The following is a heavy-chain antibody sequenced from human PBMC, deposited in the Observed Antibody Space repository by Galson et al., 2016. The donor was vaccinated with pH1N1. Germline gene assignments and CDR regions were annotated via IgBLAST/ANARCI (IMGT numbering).Heavy chain of an antibody. Sequence: SLRLSCAASGFNFHVYDMSCVRPAPGRGLERFSYIGSSGNTIYYADSVKGRFTISRDNAKHALHLQVKSLRAEDTAVYYGARAGRNWYFDLWGRGTLVAVSS. V-gene: IGHV3-48*03. CDR1: GFNFHVYD. J-gene: IGHJ2*01. CDR3: ARAGRNWYFDL. CDR2: IGSSGNTI.